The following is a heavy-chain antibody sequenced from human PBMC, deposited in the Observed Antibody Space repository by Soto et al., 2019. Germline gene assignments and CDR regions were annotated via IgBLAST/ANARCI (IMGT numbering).Heavy chain of an antibody. D-gene: IGHD3-16*02. J-gene: IGHJ4*02. Sequence: PSETLSLTCTVSGGSISSSSYYWGWIRQPPGKGLKWIGSIYYSGSTCYNPSLKSRVTISVDTSKNQFSLKLSSVTAADTAVYYCASLQYYDYVWGSYRRFLDYWGQGTLVTVSS. CDR3: ASLQYYDYVWGSYRRFLDY. CDR1: GGSISSSSYY. CDR2: IYYSGST. V-gene: IGHV4-39*01.